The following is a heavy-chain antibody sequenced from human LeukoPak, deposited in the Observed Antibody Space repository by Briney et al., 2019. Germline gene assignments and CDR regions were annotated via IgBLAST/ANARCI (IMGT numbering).Heavy chain of an antibody. V-gene: IGHV3-74*01. CDR2: INSDGSST. Sequence: GGSLRLSCAASGFTFSNYWMHWVRQAPGKGLVWVSRINSDGSSTTYADFVKGRFTISRDNAKNTLYLQMNSLRAEDTAVYYCARGVHATVTRFDSWGQGTLVPVSS. CDR1: GFTFSNYW. J-gene: IGHJ4*02. CDR3: ARGVHATVTRFDS. D-gene: IGHD4-17*01.